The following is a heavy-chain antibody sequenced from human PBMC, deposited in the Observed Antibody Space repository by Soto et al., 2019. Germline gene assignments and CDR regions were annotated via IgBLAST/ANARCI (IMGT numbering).Heavy chain of an antibody. CDR3: ARVGLGLFGMDV. D-gene: IGHD3-16*01. V-gene: IGHV3-48*02. CDR1: GFTFSSYS. CDR2: ISGSSTI. Sequence: EVQLVESGGGLVQPGGSLRVSCAASGFTFSSYSINWVRQAPGKGLDWVSYISGSSTIYYADSVKGRFTISRDNAKNSLYLQMNSLRDEDTAVYYCARVGLGLFGMDVWDQGTTVTVSS. J-gene: IGHJ6*02.